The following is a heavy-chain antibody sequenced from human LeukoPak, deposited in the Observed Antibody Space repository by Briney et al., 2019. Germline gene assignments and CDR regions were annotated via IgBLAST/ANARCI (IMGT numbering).Heavy chain of an antibody. J-gene: IGHJ4*02. D-gene: IGHD5-18*01. V-gene: IGHV1-69*04. Sequence: GASVKVSCKASGGTFSSYAISWVRQAPGQGLEWMGRIIPILGIASYAQKFQGRVTITADKSTSTAYMELSSLRSEDTAVYYCAREGGYSYGYALDYWGQGTLVTVSS. CDR3: AREGGYSYGYALDY. CDR1: GGTFSSYA. CDR2: IIPILGIA.